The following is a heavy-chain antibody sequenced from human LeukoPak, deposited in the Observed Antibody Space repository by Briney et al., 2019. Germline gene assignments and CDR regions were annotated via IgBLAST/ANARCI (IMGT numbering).Heavy chain of an antibody. CDR3: ATKTPGKYPSDY. V-gene: IGHV3-23*01. CDR1: GLTFSTSP. Sequence: GGSLRLSCAASGLTFSTSPMNWVRLAPGNRLEWVSTSGTSGDTYYADSVKSRFTISRDNSKSTLSLQMANLRVEDTAVYYCATKTPGKYPSDYWGQGTLVTVSP. CDR2: SGTSGDT. J-gene: IGHJ4*02. D-gene: IGHD4-23*01.